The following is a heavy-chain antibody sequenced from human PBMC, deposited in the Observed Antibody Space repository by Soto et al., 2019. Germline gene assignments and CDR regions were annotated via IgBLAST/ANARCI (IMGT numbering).Heavy chain of an antibody. CDR1: DFTLSSYG. Sequence: EVQLLESGGGLVQPGGSLRLSCAASDFTLSSYGMTWVRQPPGKGLEWVSTIRGRGATTYYADSVKGRFNISRDDSKNTLYLQMNSLRVDDTAVYFCAKDVNSDVLAGYYYSWGQGTRVNVSS. CDR2: IRGRGATT. V-gene: IGHV3-23*01. CDR3: AKDVNSDVLAGYYYS. J-gene: IGHJ4*02. D-gene: IGHD3-9*01.